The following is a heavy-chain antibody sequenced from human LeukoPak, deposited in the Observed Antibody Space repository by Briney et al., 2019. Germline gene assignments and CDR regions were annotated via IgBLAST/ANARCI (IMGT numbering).Heavy chain of an antibody. CDR2: ISYGGSNK. D-gene: IGHD6-19*01. CDR1: GFTFSSYG. V-gene: IGHV3-30*18. CDR3: AKDRGYSGWTDYFDY. Sequence: GGSLRLSCAASGFTFSSYGMHWVRQAPGKGLEWVAVISYGGSNKYYADSVKGRFTISRDNSKNTLYLQTNSLRAGDTAVYYCAKDRGYSGWTDYFDYWGQGTLVTVSS. J-gene: IGHJ4*02.